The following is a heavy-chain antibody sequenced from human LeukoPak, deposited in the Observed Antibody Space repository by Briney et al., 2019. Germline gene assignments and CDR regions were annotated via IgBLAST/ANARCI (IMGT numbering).Heavy chain of an antibody. D-gene: IGHD2-21*01. Sequence: SETLSLTCTVSGGSISSGDYYWSWIRQPPGKGLEWIGYIYYSGSTYYNPSLKRRVTISVDTSKNQSSLKLSSVTAADTAVYYCARGYCGGDCYPLPFDPWGQGTLVTVSS. CDR2: IYYSGST. CDR3: ARGYCGGDCYPLPFDP. V-gene: IGHV4-30-4*08. J-gene: IGHJ5*02. CDR1: GGSISSGDYY.